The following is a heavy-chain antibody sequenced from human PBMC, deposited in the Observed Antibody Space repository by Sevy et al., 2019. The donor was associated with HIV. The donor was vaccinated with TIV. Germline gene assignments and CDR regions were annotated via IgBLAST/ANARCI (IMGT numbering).Heavy chain of an antibody. J-gene: IGHJ4*02. V-gene: IGHV3-7*01. D-gene: IGHD3-16*01. Sequence: GGSLRLSCAASGVSFSTNWMTWVRQAPGKGLEWVVTRNQDGTERDYVDSVKGRFTISRDNTKTSLFLQMNSLSAEDTAVYYCARERLGGFSYSLDYWGQGTLVTVSS. CDR3: ARERLGGFSYSLDY. CDR1: GVSFSTNW. CDR2: RNQDGTER.